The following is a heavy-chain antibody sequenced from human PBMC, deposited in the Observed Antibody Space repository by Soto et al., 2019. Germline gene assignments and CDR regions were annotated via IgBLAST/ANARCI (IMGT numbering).Heavy chain of an antibody. CDR1: GGSISDYY. D-gene: IGHD6-19*01. V-gene: IGHV4-59*08. CDR2: IYYTGST. Sequence: PSESLSLTCTVSGGSISDYYWNWIWQPPGKGLEWIGSIYYTGSTNYNPSLKSRVTISVDTSKNQFSLKLSSVTATDTAVYYCVRRVAGTYGDWFDPWGQGILVNVSS. J-gene: IGHJ5*02. CDR3: VRRVAGTYGDWFDP.